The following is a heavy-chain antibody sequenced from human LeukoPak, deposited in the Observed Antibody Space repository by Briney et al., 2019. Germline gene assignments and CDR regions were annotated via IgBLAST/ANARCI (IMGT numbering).Heavy chain of an antibody. CDR3: ARAGIVVVPAAMPPGY. CDR1: GYTFTSYY. J-gene: IGHJ4*02. V-gene: IGHV1-46*01. D-gene: IGHD2-2*01. Sequence: PTASVKVSCKASGYTFTSYYMHWVRQAPGQGLEWMGIINPSGGSTSYAQKFQGRVTMTRDTSTSTVYMELSSLRSEDTAVYYCARAGIVVVPAAMPPGYWGQGTLVTVSS. CDR2: INPSGGST.